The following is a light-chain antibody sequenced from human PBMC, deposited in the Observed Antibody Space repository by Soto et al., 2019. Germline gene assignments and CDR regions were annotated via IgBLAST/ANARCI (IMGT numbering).Light chain of an antibody. J-gene: IGKJ1*01. CDR2: AAS. CDR1: QGISNY. V-gene: IGKV1-27*01. CDR3: QKYDRVPWT. Sequence: DIQMTQSPSSLSASVGDRVTITCRASQGISNYLAWYQQKPGRVPTFLIYAASTVRSGVPSRFSGSGSGIEFTLTISSLQPEDVATYYCQKYDRVPWTFGQGTKVEIK.